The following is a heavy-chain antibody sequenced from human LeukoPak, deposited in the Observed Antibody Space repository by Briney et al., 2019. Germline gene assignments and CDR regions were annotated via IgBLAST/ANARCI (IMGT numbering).Heavy chain of an antibody. J-gene: IGHJ6*03. CDR2: IYYSGST. D-gene: IGHD6-6*01. CDR1: GGSISSSSYY. Sequence: PSETLSLTCTVSGGSISSSSYYWGWIRQPPGKGLEWIGSIYYSGSTYYNPSLKSRVTISVDTSKNQFSLKLSSVTAADTAVYYCARVGSSSSLNLQHYYYYYMDVWGKGTTVTVSS. V-gene: IGHV4-39*07. CDR3: ARVGSSSSLNLQHYYYYYMDV.